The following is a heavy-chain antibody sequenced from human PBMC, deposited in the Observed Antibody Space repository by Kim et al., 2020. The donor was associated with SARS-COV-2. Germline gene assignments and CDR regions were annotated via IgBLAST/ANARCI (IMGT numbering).Heavy chain of an antibody. V-gene: IGHV4-31*03. CDR3: ARGRQGGNRGYSYGLYYFDY. Sequence: SETLSLTCTVSGGSISSGGYYWSWIRQHPGKGLEWIGYIYYSGSTYYNPSLKSRVTISVDTSKNQFSLKLSSVTAADTAVYYCARGRQGGNRGYSYGLYYFDYWGQGTLVTVSS. CDR1: GGSISSGGYY. J-gene: IGHJ4*02. D-gene: IGHD5-18*01. CDR2: IYYSGST.